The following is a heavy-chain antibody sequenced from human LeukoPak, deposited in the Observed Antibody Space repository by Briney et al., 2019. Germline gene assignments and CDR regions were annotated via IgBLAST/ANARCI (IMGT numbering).Heavy chain of an antibody. Sequence: SETLSLTCAVYGGSFSGYYWSWIRQPPGKGLEWIGEINHSGSTNYNPPLKSRVTISVDTSKNQFSLKLSSVTAADTAVYYCARDGGVVAASIGILDYWDQGTLVTVSS. CDR2: INHSGST. V-gene: IGHV4-34*01. CDR1: GGSFSGYY. D-gene: IGHD2-15*01. CDR3: ARDGGVVAASIGILDY. J-gene: IGHJ4*02.